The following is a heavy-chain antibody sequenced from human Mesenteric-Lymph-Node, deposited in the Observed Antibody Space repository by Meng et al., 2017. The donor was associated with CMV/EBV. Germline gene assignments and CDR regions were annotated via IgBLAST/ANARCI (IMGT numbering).Heavy chain of an antibody. CDR2: IHSDGTGT. CDR1: GFSFSTYA. V-gene: IGHV3-74*01. Sequence: GESLKISCAASGFSFSTYAMSWVRQAPGKGLVWVSRIHSDGTGTSYADSVKGRFTVSRDNAKNTMYLQMNRLRAEDTAVYYCELRYDSGGFYLWGQGTLVTVSS. D-gene: IGHD3-22*01. CDR3: ELRYDSGGFYL. J-gene: IGHJ4*02.